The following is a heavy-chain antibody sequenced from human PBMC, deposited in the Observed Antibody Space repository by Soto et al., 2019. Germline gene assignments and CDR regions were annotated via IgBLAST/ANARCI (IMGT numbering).Heavy chain of an antibody. V-gene: IGHV3-66*01. CDR1: GFTVSSNY. CDR3: ARDPDTAMVTGYYYYYYMDV. Sequence: PGGSLRLSCAASGFTVSSNYMSWVRQAPGKGLEWVSVIYSGGSTYYADSAKGRFTISRDNSKNTLYLQMNSLRAEDTAVYYCARDPDTAMVTGYYYYYYMDVWGKGTTVTVSS. CDR2: IYSGGST. J-gene: IGHJ6*03. D-gene: IGHD5-18*01.